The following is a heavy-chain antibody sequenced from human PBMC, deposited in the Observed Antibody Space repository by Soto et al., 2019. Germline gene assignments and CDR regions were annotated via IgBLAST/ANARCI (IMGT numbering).Heavy chain of an antibody. D-gene: IGHD3-16*01. CDR1: GFAFSSYG. CDR2: IWYDGSNK. Sequence: PGGSLRLSCAASGFAFSSYGSNWVRQAPGKGLEWVAVIWYDGSNKYYADSVKGRFTISRDNSKNTLYLQMNSLRAEDTAVCYCARDLDGMDVWGQGTTVTVSS. V-gene: IGHV3-33*01. J-gene: IGHJ6*02. CDR3: ARDLDGMDV.